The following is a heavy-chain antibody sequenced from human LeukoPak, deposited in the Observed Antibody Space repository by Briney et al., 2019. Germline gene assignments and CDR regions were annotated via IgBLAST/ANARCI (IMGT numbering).Heavy chain of an antibody. J-gene: IGHJ4*02. CDR2: ISSTGSYI. CDR3: ARDFESETGDH. V-gene: IGHV3-21*01. CDR1: GFTFSTYS. Sequence: GGSLRLSCAASGFTFSTYSMNWVRQAPGKGLEWVSFISSTGSYIYYADSVKGRFTISRDNAKNSLYLQMNSLRAEDTAVYYCARDFESETGDHWGQGTLVTVSS. D-gene: IGHD3-10*01.